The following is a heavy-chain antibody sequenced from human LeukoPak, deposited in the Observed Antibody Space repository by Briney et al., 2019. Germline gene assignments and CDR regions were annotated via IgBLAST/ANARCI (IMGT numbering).Heavy chain of an antibody. CDR1: GFTFSNAW. Sequence: GGSLRLSCAASGFTFSNAWMSWVRQAPGKGLEWVGRIKSKTDGGTTDYAAPVKGRFTISRDNSKNTLYLQMNSLKTEDTAVYYCTTDPVGFWSGPVDYWGQGTLVTVSS. V-gene: IGHV3-15*01. J-gene: IGHJ4*02. D-gene: IGHD3-3*01. CDR3: TTDPVGFWSGPVDY. CDR2: IKSKTDGGTT.